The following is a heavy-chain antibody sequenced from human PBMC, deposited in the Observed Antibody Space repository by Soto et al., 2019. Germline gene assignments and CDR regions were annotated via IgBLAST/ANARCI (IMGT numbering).Heavy chain of an antibody. J-gene: IGHJ5*02. Sequence: ASVKVSCKASGYTFTSYGISWVRQAPGQGLEWMGWISAYNGNTNYAQKLQGRVTMTTDTSTSTAYMELRSLRSDDTAVYYCARCPTPRGQRGYNWFDPWGQGTLVTVSS. CDR2: ISAYNGNT. CDR3: ARCPTPRGQRGYNWFDP. CDR1: GYTFTSYG. D-gene: IGHD5-12*01. V-gene: IGHV1-18*01.